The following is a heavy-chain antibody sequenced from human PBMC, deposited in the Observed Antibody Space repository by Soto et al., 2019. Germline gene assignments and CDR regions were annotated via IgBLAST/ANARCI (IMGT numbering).Heavy chain of an antibody. V-gene: IGHV4-31*03. CDR3: ARANYCSGGSCYVDY. D-gene: IGHD2-15*01. CDR1: GGSISSGGYY. CDR2: IYYSGST. Sequence: SETLSLTCTVSGGSISSGGYYWSWIRQHPGKGLEWIGYIYYSGSTYYNPSLKSRVTISVDTSKNQFSLKLSSVTAADTAVYYCARANYCSGGSCYVDYWGQGTLVTVSS. J-gene: IGHJ4*02.